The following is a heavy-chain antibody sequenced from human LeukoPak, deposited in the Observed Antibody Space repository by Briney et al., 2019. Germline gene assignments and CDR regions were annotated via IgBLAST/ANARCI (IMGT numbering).Heavy chain of an antibody. Sequence: GGSLRLSCAASGFTFSSYWMSWVRQAPGKGLEWVANIKQDGSDKYYLDSVKGRFTISRDNSKNTLYLQMNSLRAEDTAVYYCARVGMVYSYGSPVDYWGQGTLVTVSS. V-gene: IGHV3-7*01. J-gene: IGHJ4*02. D-gene: IGHD5-18*01. CDR1: GFTFSSYW. CDR3: ARVGMVYSYGSPVDY. CDR2: IKQDGSDK.